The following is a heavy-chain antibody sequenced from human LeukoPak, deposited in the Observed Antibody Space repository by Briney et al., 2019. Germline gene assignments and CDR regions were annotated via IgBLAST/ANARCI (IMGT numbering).Heavy chain of an antibody. J-gene: IGHJ4*02. CDR2: IKSKTDGGTT. Sequence: GGSLRLSCAASGFTFSNAWMSWVRQAPGKGLEWVGRIKSKTDGGTTDYAAPVKGRFTISRDDSKNTLYLQMNSLRAEDTAVYYCAKGPYSSSWYDYWGQGTLVTVSS. CDR3: AKGPYSSSWYDY. V-gene: IGHV3-15*01. D-gene: IGHD6-13*01. CDR1: GFTFSNAW.